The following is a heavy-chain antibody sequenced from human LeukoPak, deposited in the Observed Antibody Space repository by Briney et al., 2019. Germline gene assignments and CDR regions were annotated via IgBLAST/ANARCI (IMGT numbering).Heavy chain of an antibody. V-gene: IGHV4-34*01. D-gene: IGHD1-26*01. CDR2: INHSGST. CDR3: ARVGATIDY. CDR1: GGSFSGYY. Sequence: SETLSLTCAVYGGSFSGYYWSWIRQPPGKGLEWIGEINHSGSTNYNPSLKSRVTISVDTSKNQFSLKLSFVTAADTAVYYCARVGATIDYWGQGTLVTVSS. J-gene: IGHJ4*02.